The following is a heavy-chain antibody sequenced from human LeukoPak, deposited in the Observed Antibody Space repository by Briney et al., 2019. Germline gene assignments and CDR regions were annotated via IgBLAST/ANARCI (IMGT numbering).Heavy chain of an antibody. Sequence: ASVKVSCKASGYTFTSYAMHWVRQAPGQRLEWMGWINAGNGNTKYSQKFQGRVTITRDTSASTAYMELSSLRSEDTAVYYCARGLGGANGMDVWSQGTTVTVSS. D-gene: IGHD3-16*01. CDR3: ARGLGGANGMDV. J-gene: IGHJ6*02. CDR2: INAGNGNT. V-gene: IGHV1-3*01. CDR1: GYTFTSYA.